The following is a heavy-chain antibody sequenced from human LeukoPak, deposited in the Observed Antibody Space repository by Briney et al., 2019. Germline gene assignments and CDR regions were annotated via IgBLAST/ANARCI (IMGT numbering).Heavy chain of an antibody. CDR3: ARVSGLGMNEYYQH. J-gene: IGHJ1*01. V-gene: IGHV3-74*01. CDR2: INNEGTTI. Sequence: GGSLRLSCEASGLTFSNSWMHWVRQAPGKGLVWVSRINNEGTTISYADSVKGRFTISRDNAKNTLYLQMNRLRAEDTAVYYCARVSGLGMNEYYQHWGQGTLVTVAS. CDR1: GLTFSNSW. D-gene: IGHD3-10*01.